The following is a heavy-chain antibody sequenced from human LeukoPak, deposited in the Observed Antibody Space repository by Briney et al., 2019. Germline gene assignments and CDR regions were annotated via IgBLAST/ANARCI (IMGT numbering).Heavy chain of an antibody. CDR2: ISAYNGNT. J-gene: IGHJ3*02. CDR1: GYTFTSYG. Sequence: GASVKVSCKASGYTFTSYGISWVRQAPGQGLEWMGWISAYNGNTNYAQKLQGRVTMTTDTSTSTAYMELRSLRSDDTAVYYCARDVMITFGGVLRYDAFDIWGQGTMVTVSS. CDR3: ARDVMITFGGVLRYDAFDI. D-gene: IGHD3-16*01. V-gene: IGHV1-18*01.